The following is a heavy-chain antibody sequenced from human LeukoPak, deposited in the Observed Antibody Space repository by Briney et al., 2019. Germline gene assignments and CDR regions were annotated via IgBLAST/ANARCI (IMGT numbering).Heavy chain of an antibody. CDR3: ATGSDYYYAS. V-gene: IGHV3-30*04. J-gene: IGHJ5*02. CDR1: GFTFSSWH. D-gene: IGHD3-3*01. Sequence: GTSLRLSCAASGFTFSSWHMHWVRQIPGKGLEWVAVVSNDGGLRGYADSVKGRFTISRDNSENTQYFQMNSLRIEDSAMYYCATGSDYYYASWGRGTLVTVSS. CDR2: VSNDGGLR.